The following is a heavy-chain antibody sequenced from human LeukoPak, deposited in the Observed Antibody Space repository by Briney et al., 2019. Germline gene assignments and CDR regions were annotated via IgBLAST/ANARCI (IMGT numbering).Heavy chain of an antibody. CDR3: ARVSGITMIPFFDY. J-gene: IGHJ4*02. Sequence: GASVKVSCKASGYTFTSYDISWVRQAPGQGLEWMGGIIPIFGTANYAQKFQGRVTITADESTSTAYMELSSLRSEDTAVYYCARVSGITMIPFFDYWGQGTLVTVSS. CDR2: IIPIFGTA. CDR1: GYTFTSYD. D-gene: IGHD3-22*01. V-gene: IGHV1-69*13.